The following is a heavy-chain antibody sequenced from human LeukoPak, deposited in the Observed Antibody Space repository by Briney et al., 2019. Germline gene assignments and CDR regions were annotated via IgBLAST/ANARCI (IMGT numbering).Heavy chain of an antibody. CDR3: TRSYYYDSSGYYSLAGY. V-gene: IGHV3-49*04. Sequence: GRSLRLSCTASGFTFGDYAMSWVRQAPGKGLEWVGFIRSKAYGGTTEYAASVKGRFTISRDDSKSIAYLQMNSLKTEDTAAYYCTRSYYYDSSGYYSLAGYWGQGTLVTVSS. CDR1: GFTFGDYA. D-gene: IGHD3-22*01. J-gene: IGHJ4*02. CDR2: IRSKAYGGTT.